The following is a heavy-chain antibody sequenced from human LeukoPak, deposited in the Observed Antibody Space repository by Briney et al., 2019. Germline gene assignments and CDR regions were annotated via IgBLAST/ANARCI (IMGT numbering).Heavy chain of an antibody. D-gene: IGHD3-9*01. CDR2: IYGGGST. CDR1: GLSVSSNF. J-gene: IGHJ1*01. V-gene: IGHV3-53*01. CDR3: ATLHYDILSGYYNGRYFHH. Sequence: GGSLRLSCAATGLSVSSNFMSWVRQAPGKGLEWVSVIYGGGSTYYADSVKGRFTISRDNAKNSLYLQMNSLRAEDTAVFYCATLHYDILSGYYNGRYFHHWGQGTLVTVSS.